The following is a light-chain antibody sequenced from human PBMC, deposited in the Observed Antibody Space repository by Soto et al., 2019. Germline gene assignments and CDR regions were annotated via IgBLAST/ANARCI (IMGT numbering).Light chain of an antibody. CDR3: QQYDSSPRT. CDR2: GAS. J-gene: IGKJ1*01. CDR1: QSVSSSY. Sequence: ELVLTQSPGTLSLSPGERATLSCRASQSVSSSYLAWYQQKPGQAPGLLIYGASSRAADIPDRFSGSGSGTDFTLTINRLEPEDFAVYYCQQYDSSPRTFGQGTKVDI. V-gene: IGKV3-20*01.